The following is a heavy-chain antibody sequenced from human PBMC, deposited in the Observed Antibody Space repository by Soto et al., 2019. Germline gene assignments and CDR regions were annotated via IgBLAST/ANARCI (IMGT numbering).Heavy chain of an antibody. CDR1: GYTFTSYG. J-gene: IGHJ6*02. Sequence: ASVKVSCKASGYTFTSYGISWVRQAPGQGLEWMGWISAYNGNTNYAQKLQGRVTMTTDTSTSTAYMELRSLRSDDTAVYYCARRLYYDSSGFEGGGMDVRGQGTTVTVSS. CDR3: ARRLYYDSSGFEGGGMDV. D-gene: IGHD3-22*01. V-gene: IGHV1-18*01. CDR2: ISAYNGNT.